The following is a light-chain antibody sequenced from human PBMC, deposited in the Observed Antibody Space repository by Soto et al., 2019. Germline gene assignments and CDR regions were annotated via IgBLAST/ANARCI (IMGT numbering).Light chain of an antibody. J-gene: IGKJ2*01. Sequence: EIVLTQSPGTLSLSPGERATLSCRASQSLTTTYLAWHQHKPGQAPRLLIYGASSRATGIPERFSGSGSGTDFTLTIDSLEPEDCAIYYCQQYGSSPYTFGQGTKVDIK. CDR2: GAS. CDR3: QQYGSSPYT. V-gene: IGKV3-20*01. CDR1: QSLTTTY.